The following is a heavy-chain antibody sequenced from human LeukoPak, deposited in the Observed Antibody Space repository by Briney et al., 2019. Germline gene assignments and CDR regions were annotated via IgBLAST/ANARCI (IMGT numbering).Heavy chain of an antibody. CDR3: ARAGSGSGWYFDY. J-gene: IGHJ4*02. V-gene: IGHV1-18*01. CDR2: ISPYNGNT. CDR1: GYDFTSVG. D-gene: IGHD6-19*01. Sequence: ASVKVSCKASGYDFTSVGITWVRRAPGHGVEWMGWISPYNGNTRYAQKFQGRVAMTTDTSTTTAYMELRGLRFNDTAVYYCARAGSGSGWYFDYWGQGTLVTVSS.